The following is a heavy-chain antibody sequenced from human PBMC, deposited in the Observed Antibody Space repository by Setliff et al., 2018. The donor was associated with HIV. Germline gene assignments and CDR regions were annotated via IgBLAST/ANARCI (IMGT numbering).Heavy chain of an antibody. CDR2: IYHSGDT. CDR1: GFSIRSGYY. V-gene: IGHV4-38-2*01. J-gene: IGHJ4*02. D-gene: IGHD3-3*01. Sequence: PSQTLSLTCAVSGFSIRSGYYWGWIRQPPGKGLEWIGTIYHSGDTHYNPSLKSRVTISVDTPKNQFSLKLSSVTAADTAVYYCARVPFTTGFDSWGQGTLVTVSS. CDR3: ARVPFTTGFDS.